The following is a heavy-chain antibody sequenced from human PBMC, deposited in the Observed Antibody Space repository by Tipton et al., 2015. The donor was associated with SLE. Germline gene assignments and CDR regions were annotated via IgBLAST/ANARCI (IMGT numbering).Heavy chain of an antibody. V-gene: IGHV4-34*01. Sequence: LRLSCAVYGGSFRGYSWGWVRQAPGKGLEWIGEISHTGSPNYNPSLKSRVTISIDTSKNHFSLKLNSVTAADTAVYYCARAGTGTAWGTFDIWGPGTMVTVSS. CDR1: GGSFRGYS. J-gene: IGHJ3*02. D-gene: IGHD1-14*01. CDR3: ARAGTGTAWGTFDI. CDR2: ISHTGSP.